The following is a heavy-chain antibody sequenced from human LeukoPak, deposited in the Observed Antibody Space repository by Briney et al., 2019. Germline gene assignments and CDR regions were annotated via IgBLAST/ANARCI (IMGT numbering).Heavy chain of an antibody. CDR2: TYYRSKWYN. J-gene: IGHJ6*02. Sequence: SQTLSLTCAISGDSVSSNSAAWNWIRQSPSRGLEWLGRTYYRSKWYNDYAVSVKSRITINPDTSKNQFSLQLNSVTPEGTAVYYCARDYHSYYDSSGYYYYYYYGMDVWGQGTTVTVSS. CDR3: ARDYHSYYDSSGYYYYYYYGMDV. V-gene: IGHV6-1*01. D-gene: IGHD3-22*01. CDR1: GDSVSSNSAA.